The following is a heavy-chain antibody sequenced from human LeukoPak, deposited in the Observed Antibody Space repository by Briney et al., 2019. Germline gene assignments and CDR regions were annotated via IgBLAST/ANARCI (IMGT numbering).Heavy chain of an antibody. CDR2: ISSSSSYI. J-gene: IGHJ4*02. Sequence: GGSLRLSCAASGFTFSSYSMNWVRQAPRKGLEWVSSISSSSSYIYYADSVKGRFTISRDNSKNTLYLQMNSLRAEDTAVYYCATYYYDSSGYSLGIDYWGQGTLVTVSS. CDR1: GFTFSSYS. V-gene: IGHV3-21*04. CDR3: ATYYYDSSGYSLGIDY. D-gene: IGHD3-22*01.